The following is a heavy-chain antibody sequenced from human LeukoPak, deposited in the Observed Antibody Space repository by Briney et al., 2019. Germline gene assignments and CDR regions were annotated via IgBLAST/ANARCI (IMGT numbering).Heavy chain of an antibody. CDR1: GFTFSSYA. V-gene: IGHV3-23*01. J-gene: IGHJ4*02. Sequence: EGSLRLSCAASGFTFSSYAMSWVRQAPGKGLEWVSAISGSGGSTYYADSVKGRFTISRDNSKNTLYLQVNSPRAEDTAVYYCAKAVVVVAATFFDYWGQGTLVTVSS. CDR3: AKAVVVVAATFFDY. D-gene: IGHD2-15*01. CDR2: ISGSGGST.